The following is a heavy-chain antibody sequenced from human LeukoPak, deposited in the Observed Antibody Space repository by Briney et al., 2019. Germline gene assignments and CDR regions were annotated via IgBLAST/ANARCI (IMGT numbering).Heavy chain of an antibody. CDR1: GFTFSSYS. CDR3: AREYRGFGRNFEY. J-gene: IGHJ4*02. Sequence: GGSLRLSCAASGFTFSSYSMNWVRQAPGKGLEWVSSISSSSSYIYYADSVKGRFTISRDNAKNSLYLQMNSLRAEDTAVYYCAREYRGFGRNFEYWGQGTLVTVSS. CDR2: ISSSSSYI. D-gene: IGHD3-10*01. V-gene: IGHV3-21*01.